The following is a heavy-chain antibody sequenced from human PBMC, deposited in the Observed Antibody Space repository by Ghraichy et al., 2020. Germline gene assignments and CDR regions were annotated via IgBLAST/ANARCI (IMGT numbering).Heavy chain of an antibody. J-gene: IGHJ4*02. V-gene: IGHV4-34*01. CDR3: ARSGVRTYYYDSSGYWY. D-gene: IGHD3-22*01. Sequence: GSLRLSCAVYGGSFSGYYWSWIRQPPGKGLEWIGEINHSGSTNYNPSLKSRVTISVDTSKNQFSLKLSSVTAADTAVYYCARSGVRTYYYDSSGYWYWGQGTLVTVSS. CDR1: GGSFSGYY. CDR2: INHSGST.